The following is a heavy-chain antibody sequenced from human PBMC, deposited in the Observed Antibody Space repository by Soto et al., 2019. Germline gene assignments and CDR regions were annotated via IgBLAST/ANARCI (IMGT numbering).Heavy chain of an antibody. CDR2: ISYDGSNK. Sequence: GGSLRLSCATSGFTFSSYGMHWVRQAPGKGLEWVTIISYDGSNKYYGDSVKGRFTVSRDNSKNTLYLQMSSLRAEDTAVYYCARAFCTNGVCYYFFDYWGHGTLVTVSS. CDR3: ARAFCTNGVCYYFFDY. V-gene: IGHV3-30*03. D-gene: IGHD2-8*01. CDR1: GFTFSSYG. J-gene: IGHJ4*01.